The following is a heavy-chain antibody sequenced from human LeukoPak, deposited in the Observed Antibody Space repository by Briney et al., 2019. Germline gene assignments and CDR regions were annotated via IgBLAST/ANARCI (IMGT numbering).Heavy chain of an antibody. Sequence: GGSLRLSCAASGFTFSGYWMHWVRQAPGKGLVWVSRISVDGSSTTYADSVKGRFTISRDNAKNTLYLQVNSLRAEDTAVYYCVRDRGGLPIVYWGQGTLVTVSS. CDR3: VRDRGGLPIVY. D-gene: IGHD3-10*01. V-gene: IGHV3-74*01. CDR2: ISVDGSST. J-gene: IGHJ4*02. CDR1: GFTFSGYW.